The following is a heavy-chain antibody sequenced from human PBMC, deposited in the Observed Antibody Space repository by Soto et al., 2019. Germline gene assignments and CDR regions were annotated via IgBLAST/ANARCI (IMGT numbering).Heavy chain of an antibody. V-gene: IGHV3-30*18. J-gene: IGHJ6*02. CDR2: ISYDGNNK. CDR1: GITFSRYG. D-gene: IGHD6-13*01. Sequence: PGGSLRLSCATSGITFSRYGLHWVRQAPGKGLEGVAIISYDGNNKDYADSAKGRFTVSRDNSKNTLYLQMDGLMPEDTAIYYCAKERSSWFSGGPRYYQGLDVWGQGTTVTVSS. CDR3: AKERSSWFSGGPRYYQGLDV.